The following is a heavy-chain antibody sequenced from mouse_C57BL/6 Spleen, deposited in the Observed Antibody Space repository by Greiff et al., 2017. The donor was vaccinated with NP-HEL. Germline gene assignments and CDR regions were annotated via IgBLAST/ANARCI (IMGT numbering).Heavy chain of an antibody. CDR1: GFTFSDYY. Sequence: EVKLEESGGGLVQPGGSLKLSCAASGFTFSDYYMYWVRQTPEKRLEWVAYISNGGGSTYYPDTVKGRFTISRDNAKNTLYLQMSRLKSEDTAMYYCAAYYSNYAGFAYWGQGTLVTVSA. CDR3: AAYYSNYAGFAY. V-gene: IGHV5-12*01. J-gene: IGHJ3*01. CDR2: ISNGGGST. D-gene: IGHD2-5*01.